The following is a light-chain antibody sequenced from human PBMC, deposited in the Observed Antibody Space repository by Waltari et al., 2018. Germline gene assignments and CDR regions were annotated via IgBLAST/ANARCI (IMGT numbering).Light chain of an antibody. CDR1: QSISSW. V-gene: IGKV1-5*03. CDR2: KAT. Sequence: DIQMTQSPSTLSASVGDTVTITCRASQSISSWLAWYQQKPGKAPKLLIYKATNLDTGVPSRITGSGSGTEFTLTIRSLQLDDFATDYCQHYYSYPWTFGQGTKVEIK. J-gene: IGKJ1*01. CDR3: QHYYSYPWT.